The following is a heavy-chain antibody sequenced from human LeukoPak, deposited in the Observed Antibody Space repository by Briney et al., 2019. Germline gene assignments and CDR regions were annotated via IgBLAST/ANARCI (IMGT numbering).Heavy chain of an antibody. D-gene: IGHD6-13*01. CDR2: ISSSSSPI. CDR1: GLTFSSYS. Sequence: GGSLRLSCVVSGLTFSSYSMNWVRQAPGKGLEWVSYISSSSSPIYDSDSVKGRFTISRDNAKNSLYLEMNSLRAEDTAVYYCVRELSGILGFDYWGWGTLVTVSS. V-gene: IGHV3-48*01. J-gene: IGHJ4*02. CDR3: VRELSGILGFDY.